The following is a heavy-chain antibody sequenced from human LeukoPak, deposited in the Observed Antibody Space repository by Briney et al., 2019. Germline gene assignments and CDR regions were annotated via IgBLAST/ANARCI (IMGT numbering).Heavy chain of an antibody. J-gene: IGHJ4*02. CDR3: AKINCRDGYDYDSFDY. Sequence: GGSLRLSCAASGFTFNTYAMTWVRQAPGKGLEWVSCISGKTGTTYYADSVKGRFIISRDSSKTTLYLQMNSLRAEDTAVYYCAKINCRDGYDYDSFDYWGQGTLVTVSS. D-gene: IGHD5-24*01. CDR1: GFTFNTYA. V-gene: IGHV3-23*01. CDR2: ISGKTGTT.